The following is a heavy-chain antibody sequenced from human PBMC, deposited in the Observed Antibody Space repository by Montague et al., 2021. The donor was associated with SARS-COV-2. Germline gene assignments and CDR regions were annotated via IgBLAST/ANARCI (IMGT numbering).Heavy chain of an antibody. V-gene: IGHV4-39*01. CDR1: GGSISSSSYY. Sequence: SETLSLTCTVSGGSISSSSYYWGWIRQPPGKGLEWIGSIYYSGSTYYNPSLKSRVTISVDTSKNQFSLKLSSVTAADTAVYYRARLPDQLLWFGELFDYWGQGTLVTVSS. D-gene: IGHD3-10*01. CDR3: ARLPDQLLWFGELFDY. J-gene: IGHJ4*02. CDR2: IYYSGST.